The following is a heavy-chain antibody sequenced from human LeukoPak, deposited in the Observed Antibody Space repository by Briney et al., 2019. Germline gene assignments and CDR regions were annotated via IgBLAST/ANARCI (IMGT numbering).Heavy chain of an antibody. Sequence: GGSLRLSCAASEFSVGSNYMTWVRQAPGKGLQWVSAISGSGGSTYYADSVKGRFTISRDNSKNTLYLQINGLRAEDTAVYYCAKDHLPGIVVADRDYWGQGTLVTVSS. CDR2: ISGSGGST. J-gene: IGHJ4*02. CDR3: AKDHLPGIVVADRDY. D-gene: IGHD6-19*01. CDR1: EFSVGSNY. V-gene: IGHV3-23*01.